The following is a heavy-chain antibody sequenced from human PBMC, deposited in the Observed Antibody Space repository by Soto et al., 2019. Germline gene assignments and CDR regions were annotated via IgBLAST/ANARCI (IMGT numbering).Heavy chain of an antibody. Sequence: EVQLVQSGAEVKKPGESLKISCQASGYTFATYWIAWVRQLPGEGLEWMGMIYPSDSDTRYRPTFQGQVTIPADKSINTAYVEWNSLKASDPGIYYCARMSGGRDYWGQGTPVTVPS. D-gene: IGHD2-15*01. J-gene: IGHJ4*02. CDR2: IYPSDSDT. CDR1: GYTFATYW. CDR3: ARMSGGRDY. V-gene: IGHV5-51*03.